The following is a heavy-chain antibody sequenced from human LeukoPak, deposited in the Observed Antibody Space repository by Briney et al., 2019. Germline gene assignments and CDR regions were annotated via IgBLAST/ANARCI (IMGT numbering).Heavy chain of an antibody. D-gene: IGHD3-10*01. CDR1: GYTFTGYY. Sequence: ASVKVSCKASGYTFTGYYMHWVRQAPGQGLEWMGWINPNSGGTNYEQKFQGRVTMTRDTSISTAYMELSRLRSDDTAVYYCARDVSAYYGYYMDVWGKGTTVTVSS. V-gene: IGHV1-2*02. CDR3: ARDVSAYYGYYMDV. CDR2: INPNSGGT. J-gene: IGHJ6*03.